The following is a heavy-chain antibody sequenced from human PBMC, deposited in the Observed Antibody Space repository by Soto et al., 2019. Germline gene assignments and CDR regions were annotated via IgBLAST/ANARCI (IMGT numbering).Heavy chain of an antibody. Sequence: SETLSLTCTVSCGSISSYYWIWIRQPPGKGLEWIGYIYYSGSTNYNPSLKSRVTISVDTSKNQFSLKLSSVTAADTAVYYCARQKVEMATIWFDPWGQGTLVTVSS. D-gene: IGHD5-12*01. CDR1: CGSISSYY. CDR3: ARQKVEMATIWFDP. V-gene: IGHV4-59*01. CDR2: IYYSGST. J-gene: IGHJ5*02.